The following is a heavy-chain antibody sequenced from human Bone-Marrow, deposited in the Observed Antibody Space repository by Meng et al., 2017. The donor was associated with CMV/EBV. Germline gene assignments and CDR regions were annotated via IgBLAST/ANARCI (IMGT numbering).Heavy chain of an antibody. V-gene: IGHV3-74*01. CDR3: ASAVVPAATYYYYYGMDV. CDR2: INSDGSST. Sequence: GGSLRLSCAASGFTFSSYWMHWVRQAPGKGLVWVSRINSDGSSTSYADSVKGRFTISRDNAKNTLYLQMNSLRAEDTAMYYCASAVVPAATYYYYYGMDVWGQGTTVTVSS. D-gene: IGHD2-2*01. J-gene: IGHJ6*02. CDR1: GFTFSSYW.